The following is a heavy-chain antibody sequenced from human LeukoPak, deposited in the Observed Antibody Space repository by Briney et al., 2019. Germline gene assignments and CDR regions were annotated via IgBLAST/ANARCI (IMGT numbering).Heavy chain of an antibody. CDR2: IGYSGSPI. V-gene: IGHV3-48*01. CDR1: GDSFISHT. Sequence: PGGSLRLSCAGFGDSFISHTMIWVRQAPGKGLEWISYIGYSGSPIYYADSVKGRFGISRDDAKTSLYLHMNSLRAEDTAFYYCAREYDSRARFDSWGQGILVTVSS. D-gene: IGHD4-11*01. CDR3: AREYDSRARFDS. J-gene: IGHJ4*02.